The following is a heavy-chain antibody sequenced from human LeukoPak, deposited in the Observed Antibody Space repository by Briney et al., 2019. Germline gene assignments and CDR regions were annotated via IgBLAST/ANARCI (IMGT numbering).Heavy chain of an antibody. CDR1: EYTSSDFY. CDR3: ATSTVTHTRDP. V-gene: IGHV1-2*02. D-gene: IGHD1-1*01. J-gene: IGHJ5*02. CDR2: INPYTGAT. Sequence: ASVKVSCQASEYTSSDFYLNWVRQAPGQGLEWMGWINPYTGATIYAQNFQGRVTMTWDASIGTGYVELTRLTSDDTALYYCATSTVTHTRDPWGLGTLVTVSS.